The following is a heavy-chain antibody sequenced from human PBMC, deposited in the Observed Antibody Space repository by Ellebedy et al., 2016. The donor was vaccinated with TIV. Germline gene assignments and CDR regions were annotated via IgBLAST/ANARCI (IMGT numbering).Heavy chain of an antibody. D-gene: IGHD3-10*01. CDR2: ISGSNT. CDR1: GFTFSNYA. V-gene: IGHV3-23*01. Sequence: PGGSLRLSCAASGFTFSNYAMCWVRQAPGKGLEWVSTISGSNTYYADSVEGRFTISRDNSKNTLYLQMNSLRAEDTAIYYCAKELTYGSGRPLDHWGQGTLVTVSS. CDR3: AKELTYGSGRPLDH. J-gene: IGHJ4*02.